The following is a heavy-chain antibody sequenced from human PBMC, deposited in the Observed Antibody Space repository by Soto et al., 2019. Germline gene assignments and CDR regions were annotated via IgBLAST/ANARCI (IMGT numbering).Heavy chain of an antibody. CDR1: GFTFSYYW. CDR3: ARDPWAADY. Sequence: GGSLRLSCAASGFTFSYYWMAWVRQAPGKGLEWVANMNQDGSLINYVGSVSGRFTISRDNVKNTVNLQMNSLRAEDTAVYYCARDPWAADYWGQGTLVTVSS. V-gene: IGHV3-7*01. J-gene: IGHJ4*02. D-gene: IGHD3-16*01. CDR2: MNQDGSLI.